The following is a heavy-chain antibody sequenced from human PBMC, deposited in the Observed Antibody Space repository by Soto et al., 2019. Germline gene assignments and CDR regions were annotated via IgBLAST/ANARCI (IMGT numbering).Heavy chain of an antibody. V-gene: IGHV4-4*07. CDR2: IHHSGST. D-gene: IGHD3-3*01. CDR3: ARGGSYYDFWSAYPPSEYNWFDP. J-gene: IGHJ5*02. CDR1: GGSISSHY. Sequence: SETLSLTCTVSGGSISSHYWIWIRRPAVKGVEWFGRIHHSGSTNYNPSRNSRVTMSVDTSKNQFSLKLSSVTAADTAVYYCARGGSYYDFWSAYPPSEYNWFDPWGQGTMVPVS.